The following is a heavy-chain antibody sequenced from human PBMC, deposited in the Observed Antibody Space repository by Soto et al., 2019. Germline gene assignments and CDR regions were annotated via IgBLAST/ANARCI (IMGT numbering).Heavy chain of an antibody. CDR3: ASPGSLELRAGRPYYYGMDL. CDR2: ISSGSKSI. V-gene: IGHV3-21*06. D-gene: IGHD1-26*01. J-gene: IGHJ6*02. Sequence: AGGSLRLSCAASGFSFSVYTMNWLRQAPGKGLEWVSSISSGSKSIFYADSVRGRFTISRDNAKNSLYLQMNSLGAEDTAVYYCASPGSLELRAGRPYYYGMDLWGQGTTVTVSS. CDR1: GFSFSVYT.